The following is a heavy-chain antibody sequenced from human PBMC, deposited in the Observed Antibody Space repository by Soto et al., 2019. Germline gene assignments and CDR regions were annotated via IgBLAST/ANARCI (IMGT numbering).Heavy chain of an antibody. CDR3: ARGGCRSTSCYVWYYYYYMDV. CDR2: ISSSSSTI. V-gene: IGHV3-48*01. D-gene: IGHD2-2*01. CDR1: GFTFSSYS. J-gene: IGHJ6*03. Sequence: ESGGGLVQPGGSLRLSCAASGFTFSSYSMNWVRQAPGKGLEWVSYISSSSSTIYYADSVKGRFTISRDNAKNSLYLQMNSLRAEDTAVYYCARGGCRSTSCYVWYYYYYMDVWGKGTTVTDSS.